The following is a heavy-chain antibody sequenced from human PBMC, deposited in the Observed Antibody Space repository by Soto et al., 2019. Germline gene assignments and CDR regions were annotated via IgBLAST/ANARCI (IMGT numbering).Heavy chain of an antibody. J-gene: IGHJ4*02. CDR2: IYYRGST. Sequence: SETLSLTCTVSGGSISSYYWSWIRQPPGKGLEWIGYIYYRGSTYYNPSLKSRVTISVDTSKNQFSLKLSSVTAADTAVYYCARQEVGSSGSPYYFDYWGQGTLVTVSS. CDR3: ARQEVGSSGSPYYFDY. V-gene: IGHV4-59*08. D-gene: IGHD3-10*01. CDR1: GGSISSYY.